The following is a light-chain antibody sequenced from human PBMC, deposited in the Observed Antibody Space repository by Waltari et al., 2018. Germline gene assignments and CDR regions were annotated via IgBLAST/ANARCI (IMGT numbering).Light chain of an antibody. V-gene: IGLV2-14*01. CDR3: SSYTTSRTYV. J-gene: IGLJ1*01. Sequence: QSALTQPASVSGSPGQSITISCTGTNSDVGSYHFVSWYQQHPGEAPKLRIFEVTNRPSGVSNRFSGSKSGNTASLIISGLQGEDEADYYCSSYTTSRTYVFGTGTKVTVL. CDR1: NSDVGSYHF. CDR2: EVT.